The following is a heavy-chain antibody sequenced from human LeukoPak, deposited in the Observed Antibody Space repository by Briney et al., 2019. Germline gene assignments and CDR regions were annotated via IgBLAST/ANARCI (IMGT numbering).Heavy chain of an antibody. D-gene: IGHD2/OR15-2a*01. CDR2: IYYTGST. V-gene: IGHV4-59*01. CDR1: GSSTSTYY. CDR3: GRSSVPVLLSI. Sequence: PSETLSLTCTVSGSSTSTYYWSWIRQPPGKGLEWIGYIYYTGSTNYNPSLKSRVTISVDTSKSQFSLKLSSVTAADTAVYYCGRSSVPVLLSIWGQGTLVTVSS. J-gene: IGHJ1*01.